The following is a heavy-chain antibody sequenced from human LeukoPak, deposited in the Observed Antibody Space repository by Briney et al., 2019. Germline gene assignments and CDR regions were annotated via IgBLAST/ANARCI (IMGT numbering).Heavy chain of an antibody. Sequence: SETLSLTCTVSGGSISSYYWSWIRQPAGKGLEWIGRIYTSGSTNYNPSLKSQVTMSVGTSKNQFSLKLSSVTAADTAVYYCAREELVYYDSSGSPYYYYGMDVWGQGTTVTVSS. V-gene: IGHV4-4*07. D-gene: IGHD3-22*01. CDR1: GGSISSYY. CDR3: AREELVYYDSSGSPYYYYGMDV. CDR2: IYTSGST. J-gene: IGHJ6*02.